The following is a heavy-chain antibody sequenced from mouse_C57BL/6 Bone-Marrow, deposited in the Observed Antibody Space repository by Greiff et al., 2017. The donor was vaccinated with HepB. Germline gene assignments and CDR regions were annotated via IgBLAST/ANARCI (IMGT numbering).Heavy chain of an antibody. CDR3: ARHYGSHWYFDV. J-gene: IGHJ1*03. V-gene: IGHV5-12*01. D-gene: IGHD1-1*01. CDR2: ISNGGGST. Sequence: EVQLVESGGGLVQPGGSLKLSCAASGFTFSDYYMYWVRQTPEKRLEWVAYISNGGGSTYYPDTVKGRFTISRDNAKNTLYLQMSRLKSEDTAMYYCARHYGSHWYFDVWGTGTTVTVSS. CDR1: GFTFSDYY.